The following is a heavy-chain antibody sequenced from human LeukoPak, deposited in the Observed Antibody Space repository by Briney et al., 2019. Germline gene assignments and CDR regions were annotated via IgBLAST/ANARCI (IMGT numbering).Heavy chain of an antibody. V-gene: IGHV3-66*01. CDR3: ARSKTAWYYFDY. CDR2: IYSGGST. Sequence: GRSLRLSCAASGFTVSSNYMSWFRQAPGKGLEWVSVIYSGGSTYYADSVKGRFTISRDNSKNTLYLQMNSLRAEDTAVYYCARSKTAWYYFDYWGQGTLVTVSS. D-gene: IGHD2-8*02. CDR1: GFTVSSNY. J-gene: IGHJ4*02.